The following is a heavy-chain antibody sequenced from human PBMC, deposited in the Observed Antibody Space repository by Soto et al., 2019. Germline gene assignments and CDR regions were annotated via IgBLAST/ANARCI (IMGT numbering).Heavy chain of an antibody. D-gene: IGHD3-16*01. CDR2: IIPILGIA. CDR1: GDTFSRHT. J-gene: IGHJ6*03. Sequence: QVPLVQSGAEVKKPGSSVKVSCKASGDTFSRHTISWVRQAPGQGLEWMGRIIPILGIANYAQKFQGRVTITADKSTSKAYMDRGSMNSENPAGYYGARVGEMGRVTKGYCYDMDFG. V-gene: IGHV1-69*02. CDR3: ARVGEMGRVTKGYCYDMDF.